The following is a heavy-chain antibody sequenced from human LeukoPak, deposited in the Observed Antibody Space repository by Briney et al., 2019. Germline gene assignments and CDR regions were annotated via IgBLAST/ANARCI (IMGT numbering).Heavy chain of an antibody. CDR2: IYYSGST. Sequence: PSETLALTCTVSGGSISSYYWSWIRQPPGKGLEWIGYIYYSGSTNYSPSLKSRVTISVDTSKNQFSLKLSSVTAADTAVYYCASVPPRYCSSTSCPWGGWFDPWGQGTLVTVSS. CDR1: GGSISSYY. D-gene: IGHD2-2*01. CDR3: ASVPPRYCSSTSCPWGGWFDP. J-gene: IGHJ5*02. V-gene: IGHV4-59*01.